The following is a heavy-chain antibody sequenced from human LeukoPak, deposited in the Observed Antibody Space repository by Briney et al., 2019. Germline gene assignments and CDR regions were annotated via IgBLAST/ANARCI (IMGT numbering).Heavy chain of an antibody. CDR3: ARDSVAGTAEY. D-gene: IGHD6-19*01. CDR2: INPNSGDT. J-gene: IGHJ4*02. Sequence: ASVKVSCKTSGGTXSSYAISWVRQAPGQGLEWMGWINPNSGDTHYAQKFQGRVTMTRDTSISTAYMELSRLRSDDTAVYYCARDSVAGTAEYWGQGTLVTVSS. CDR1: GGTXSSYA. V-gene: IGHV1-2*02.